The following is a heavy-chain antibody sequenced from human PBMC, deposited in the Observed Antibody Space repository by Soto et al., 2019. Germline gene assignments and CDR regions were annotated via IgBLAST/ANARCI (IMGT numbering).Heavy chain of an antibody. CDR2: TYYSGST. CDR1: GGSISSGGYY. CDR3: ARDNEGYFDY. Sequence: SETLSLTCTVSGGSISSGGYYWSWIRQHPGKGLEWIGYTYYSGSTYYNPSLKSRVTISVDTSKNQFSLKLSSVTAADTAVYYCARDNEGYFDYWGQGTLVTVSS. D-gene: IGHD2-8*01. V-gene: IGHV4-31*03. J-gene: IGHJ4*02.